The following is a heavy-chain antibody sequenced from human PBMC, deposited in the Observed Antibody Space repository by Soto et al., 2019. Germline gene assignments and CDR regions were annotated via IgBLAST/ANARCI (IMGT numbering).Heavy chain of an antibody. CDR2: ISGGGNDR. V-gene: IGHV3-23*01. Sequence: EVQLLESGGGLVQPGGSLTLSCAASGFTFSSYAMSWVRQAPVKGLEWVSAISGGGNDRFYADSVRCRFTISRDNSRNTLYLHMNSLRAEDTAVHYCARSLFIASTDTEPFDSWGQGTLVTGSS. J-gene: IGHJ4*02. CDR1: GFTFSSYA. D-gene: IGHD6-13*01. CDR3: ARSLFIASTDTEPFDS.